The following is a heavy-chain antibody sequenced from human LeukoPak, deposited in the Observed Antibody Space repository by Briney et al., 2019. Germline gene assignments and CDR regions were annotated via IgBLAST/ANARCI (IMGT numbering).Heavy chain of an antibody. Sequence: ASEKVSCKASGYTFTGYYIHWVRQAPGQGLEWMGWINAYSGGTNYAQKFQGRVTMTRDTSISTAYMELSRLRSDDTAVYYCARVNGLWFGEPWEGNHWFDPWGQGTLVTVSS. V-gene: IGHV1-2*02. CDR3: ARVNGLWFGEPWEGNHWFDP. J-gene: IGHJ5*02. D-gene: IGHD3-10*01. CDR2: INAYSGGT. CDR1: GYTFTGYY.